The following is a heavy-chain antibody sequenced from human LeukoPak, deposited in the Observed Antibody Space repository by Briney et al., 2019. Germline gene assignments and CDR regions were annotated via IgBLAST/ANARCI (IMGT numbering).Heavy chain of an antibody. CDR3: ARVIRQQLVHGYDP. CDR2: ISAYNGNT. Sequence: ASVKVSCKASGYTFTSYGISWVRQAPGQGLEWMGWISAYNGNTNYAQKLQGRVTVTTDTSTSTAYMELRSLRSDDTAVYYCARVIRQQLVHGYDPWGQGTLVTVSS. CDR1: GYTFTSYG. J-gene: IGHJ5*02. D-gene: IGHD6-13*01. V-gene: IGHV1-18*01.